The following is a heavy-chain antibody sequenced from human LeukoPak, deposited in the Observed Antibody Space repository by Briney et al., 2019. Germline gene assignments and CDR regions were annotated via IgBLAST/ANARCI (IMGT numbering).Heavy chain of an antibody. J-gene: IGHJ4*02. D-gene: IGHD3-22*01. Sequence: PSETLSLTCTVSGGSISSGSYYWRWIRQPAGKGLEWIGRIYTSGSTNYNPSLKSRVTISVDTSKNQFSLKLSSVTAAATAVYYCARDLWKGYDSSPVGYWGQGTLVTVSS. CDR1: GGSISSGSYY. V-gene: IGHV4-61*02. CDR2: IYTSGST. CDR3: ARDLWKGYDSSPVGY.